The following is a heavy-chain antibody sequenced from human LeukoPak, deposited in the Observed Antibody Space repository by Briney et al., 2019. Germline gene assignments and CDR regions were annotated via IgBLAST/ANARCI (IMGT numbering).Heavy chain of an antibody. Sequence: ASVKVSCKASGYTFTSYGISWVRQAPGQGLEWMGWISAYNGNTNYAQKLQGRVTMTTDTSTSTAYMELRSLRSDDTAVYYCARDLVVPAAPSKYGMDVWGQGTTVTVSS. CDR1: GYTFTSYG. CDR3: ARDLVVPAAPSKYGMDV. CDR2: ISAYNGNT. V-gene: IGHV1-18*01. D-gene: IGHD2-2*01. J-gene: IGHJ6*02.